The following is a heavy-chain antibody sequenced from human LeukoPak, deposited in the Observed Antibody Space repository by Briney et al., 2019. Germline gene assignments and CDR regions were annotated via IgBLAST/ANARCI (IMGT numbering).Heavy chain of an antibody. CDR2: ISYSWST. CDR3: ARVIWSGSPVDDAFDI. J-gene: IGHJ3*02. D-gene: IGHD3-3*01. CDR1: GDSISSHY. Sequence: PSETLSLTCTVSGDSISSHYGRWVRQPPGKGVEGLGYISYSWSTNYHPSLKSPVPISVDTSKHQFSLKLSSVTAADTAVYYCARVIWSGSPVDDAFDIWGQGTMVTVSS. V-gene: IGHV4-59*11.